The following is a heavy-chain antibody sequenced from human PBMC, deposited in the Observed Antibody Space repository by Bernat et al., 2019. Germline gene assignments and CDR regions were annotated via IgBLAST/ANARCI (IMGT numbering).Heavy chain of an antibody. CDR1: GFTFSGSA. CDR3: TRHPYSGYDYGMDY. CDR2: IRSKANSYAT. Sequence: EVQLVESGGGLVQPGGSLKLSCAASGFTFSGSAMHWVRQASGKGLEWVGRIRSKANSYATAYAASVKGRFTISRDDSKNTAYLQMNSLTTEDTAVYYCTRHPYSGYDYGMDYWGQGTLVTVSS. D-gene: IGHD5-12*01. J-gene: IGHJ4*02. V-gene: IGHV3-73*02.